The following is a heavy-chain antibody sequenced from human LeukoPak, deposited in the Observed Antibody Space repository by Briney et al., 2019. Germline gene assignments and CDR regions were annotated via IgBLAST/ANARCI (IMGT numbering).Heavy chain of an antibody. D-gene: IGHD6-13*01. CDR1: GFTFDDYA. CDR2: ISWNSGSI. V-gene: IGHV3-9*01. J-gene: IGHJ4*02. Sequence: GRSLGLSCAASGFTFDDYAMHWVRQAPGKGLEWVSGISWNSGSIGYADSVKGRFTISRDNAKNSLYLQMNSLRAEDTALYYCAKQYSSSWSTIDYWGQGTLVTVSS. CDR3: AKQYSSSWSTIDY.